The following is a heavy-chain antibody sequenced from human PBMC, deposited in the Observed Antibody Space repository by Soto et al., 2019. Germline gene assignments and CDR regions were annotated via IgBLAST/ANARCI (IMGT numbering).Heavy chain of an antibody. CDR3: ARASCSGGTCYSGVN. Sequence: VQLVESGGGLVQPGGSLRLSCAASGFTFSDYYLDWVRQAPGKGLEWVGRAGSKANSYTTEYAASVKGRFTISRDDSENLLYLQMHSLSFEDTAVYFCARASCSGGTCYSGVNWGQGTLVTVSS. CDR2: AGSKANSYTT. V-gene: IGHV3-72*01. CDR1: GFTFSDYY. J-gene: IGHJ4*02. D-gene: IGHD2-15*01.